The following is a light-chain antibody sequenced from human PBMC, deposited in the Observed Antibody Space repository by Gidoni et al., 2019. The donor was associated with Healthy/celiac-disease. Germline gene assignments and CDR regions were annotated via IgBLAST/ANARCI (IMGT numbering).Light chain of an antibody. CDR2: EDN. CDR3: QSYDSSNQDWV. CDR1: SGRIASNY. V-gene: IGLV6-57*02. Sequence: NFMLTQPHSVSESPGKTVTISCTGRSGRIASNYVPWGQQRPGSAPTTVIYEDNKRPSWVPDRFSGSLDSSSNSAALTISGLKTEDEADYYCQSYDSSNQDWVFGGGTKLTVL. J-gene: IGLJ3*02.